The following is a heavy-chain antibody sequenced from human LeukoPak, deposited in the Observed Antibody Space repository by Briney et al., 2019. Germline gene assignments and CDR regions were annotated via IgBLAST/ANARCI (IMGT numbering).Heavy chain of an antibody. D-gene: IGHD3-10*01. J-gene: IGHJ5*02. CDR1: GGTFSSYA. CDR2: IIPIFGTA. V-gene: IGHV1-69*01. Sequence: GSSVKVSCKASGGTFSSYAISWVRQAPGQGLEWMGGIIPIFGTANYAQKFQGRVTITADESTSTAYMELSSLRSEDTAVYYCARGTGYYYGSGSYNGGEFWFDPWGQGTLVTVSS. CDR3: ARGTGYYYGSGSYNGGEFWFDP.